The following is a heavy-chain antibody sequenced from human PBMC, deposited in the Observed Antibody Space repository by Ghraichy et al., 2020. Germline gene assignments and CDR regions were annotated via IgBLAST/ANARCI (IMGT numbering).Heavy chain of an antibody. Sequence: GGSLRLSCAASGFTFGSYWMSWVRQAPGKGLEWVASIKQDESEKYYVDSVKGRFTISRDNAKNSLYLQMYSLRAEDTAVYHCARDATGGNFDYWGQGTLVSVSS. CDR1: GFTFGSYW. CDR3: ARDATGGNFDY. D-gene: IGHD7-27*01. J-gene: IGHJ4*02. CDR2: IKQDESEK. V-gene: IGHV3-7*01.